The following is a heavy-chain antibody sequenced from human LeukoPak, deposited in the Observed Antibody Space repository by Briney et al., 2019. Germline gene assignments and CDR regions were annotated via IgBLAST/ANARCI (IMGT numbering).Heavy chain of an antibody. D-gene: IGHD2-15*01. V-gene: IGHV4-61*02. CDR3: ARGPTYCSSSSCLQGE. Sequence: SQTLSLTCTVSGGSISSGSCYWSWIRQPAGKGLEWIGRIYTSGSTNYNPSLKSRVTISVDTSKNQFSLKLSSVTAADTAVYYCARGPTYCSSSSCLQGEWGQGTLVTVSS. CDR1: GGSISSGSCY. CDR2: IYTSGST. J-gene: IGHJ4*02.